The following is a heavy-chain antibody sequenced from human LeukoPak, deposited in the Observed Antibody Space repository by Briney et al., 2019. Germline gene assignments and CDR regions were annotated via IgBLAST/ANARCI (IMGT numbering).Heavy chain of an antibody. CDR3: ARETESEQWETDY. Sequence: GGSVKFSCKASGFSFTVYYLHWVRQAPGQGLEWLGWINLNNGATRYAQKFQGRVTMTRDTSITTAYMELRSLRSDDTAVYYCARETESEQWETDYWGQGTLVTVSS. CDR1: GFSFTVYY. V-gene: IGHV1-2*02. CDR2: INLNNGAT. D-gene: IGHD1-26*01. J-gene: IGHJ4*02.